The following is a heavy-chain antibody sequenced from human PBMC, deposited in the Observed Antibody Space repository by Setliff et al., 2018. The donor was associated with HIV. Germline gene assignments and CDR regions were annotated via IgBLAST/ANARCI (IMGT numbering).Heavy chain of an antibody. V-gene: IGHV4-39*01. Sequence: PSETLSLTCTVSGGSISSSSYYWGWIRQPPGEGLEWVGSIYNSGSRYYNPSLNSRVTISVDTSKNQFSLKLSSVTAADTAVYYCAKSDTTMDGGTPLYMDVWGKGTTVTVSS. CDR1: GGSISSSSYY. CDR3: AKSDTTMDGGTPLYMDV. J-gene: IGHJ6*03. D-gene: IGHD3-10*01. CDR2: IYNSGSR.